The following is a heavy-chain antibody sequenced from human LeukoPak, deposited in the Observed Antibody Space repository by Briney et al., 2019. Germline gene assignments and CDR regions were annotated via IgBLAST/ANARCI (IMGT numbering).Heavy chain of an antibody. CDR2: INQDGSEK. J-gene: IGHJ6*03. Sequence: TGGSSRLSCVASGFSFSRYDMHWVRQAPGKGLEWVANINQDGSEKYSVDSVKGRFTISRDNVKNSLYLQMNSLRAEDTAVYYCARYYYYYMDVWGKGTTVTVSS. CDR1: GFSFSRYD. V-gene: IGHV3-7*01. CDR3: ARYYYYYMDV.